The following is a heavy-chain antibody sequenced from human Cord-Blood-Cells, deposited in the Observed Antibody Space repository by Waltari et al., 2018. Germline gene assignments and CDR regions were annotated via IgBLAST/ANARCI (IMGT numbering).Heavy chain of an antibody. Sequence: QVQLVQSGAEVKKPGASVKVSCKASGYTFTGYYMHWVRQAPGQGLEWMGWINPRSGGTNYAQKLKGRGTMTRETSISTAYMELSRLRSDDTAVYYCAREFGPLVAARPGIFDYWGQGTLVTVSS. CDR3: AREFGPLVAARPGIFDY. D-gene: IGHD6-6*01. J-gene: IGHJ4*02. V-gene: IGHV1-2*02. CDR1: GYTFTGYY. CDR2: INPRSGGT.